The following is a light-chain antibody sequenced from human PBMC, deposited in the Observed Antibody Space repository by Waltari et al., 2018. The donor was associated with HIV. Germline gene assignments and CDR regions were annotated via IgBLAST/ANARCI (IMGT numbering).Light chain of an antibody. CDR3: AVWDDSLGGAV. CDR1: GPTIGTYS. CDR2: MKD. V-gene: IGLV1-47*01. J-gene: IGLJ2*01. Sequence: QSVVTQPPSASGTPGTRVNISCSGSGPTIGTYSVHWYLHFPGTAPKLLIYMKDQRPSGVPGRFSGSQSGTSASLAISGLQYDDEADYYCAVWDDSLGGAVFGGGTKLTVL.